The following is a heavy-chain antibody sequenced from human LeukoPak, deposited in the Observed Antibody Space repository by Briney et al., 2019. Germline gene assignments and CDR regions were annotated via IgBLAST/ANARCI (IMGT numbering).Heavy chain of an antibody. CDR3: VGEEVLKRFDY. CDR2: TYYRSKWYH. J-gene: IGHJ4*02. Sequence: SQTLSLTCAISGDSVSSNSVAWNWIRQSPSRGLEWLGRTYYRSKWYHDYAASLQSRVTVTSDTAKDEFSRQLNSMGPEDTAVYYCVGEEVLKRFDYWGQGTLVTVSS. V-gene: IGHV6-1*01. CDR1: GDSVSSNSVA. D-gene: IGHD2/OR15-2a*01.